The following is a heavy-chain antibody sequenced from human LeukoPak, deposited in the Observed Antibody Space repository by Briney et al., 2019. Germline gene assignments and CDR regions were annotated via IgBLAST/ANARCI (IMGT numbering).Heavy chain of an antibody. J-gene: IGHJ4*02. D-gene: IGHD3-22*01. CDR3: ARGPYYDSSPNYYFDY. V-gene: IGHV3-21*01. CDR2: ISSSSSYI. CDR1: GFTFSSYS. Sequence: GGSLRLSCAASGFTFSSYSMNWVRQAPGKGLAWVSSISSSSSYIYYADSVKGRFTISRDNAKNSLYLQMNSLRAEDTAVYYCARGPYYDSSPNYYFDYWGQGTLVTVSS.